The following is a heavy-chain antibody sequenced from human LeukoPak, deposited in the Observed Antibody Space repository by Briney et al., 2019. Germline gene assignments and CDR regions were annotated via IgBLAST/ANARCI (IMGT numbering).Heavy chain of an antibody. V-gene: IGHV3-53*01. CDR3: ARGTYDILTGYYSPHFDY. J-gene: IGHJ4*02. CDR2: IYSGGST. D-gene: IGHD3-9*01. Sequence: PGGSLRLSCAASGFTVSSNYMSWVRQAPGKGLEWVSVIYSGGSTYYADSVKGRFTISRDNSKNTLYLQMNSLRAEDTAVYYCARGTYDILTGYYSPHFDYWGQGTLVTVSS. CDR1: GFTVSSNY.